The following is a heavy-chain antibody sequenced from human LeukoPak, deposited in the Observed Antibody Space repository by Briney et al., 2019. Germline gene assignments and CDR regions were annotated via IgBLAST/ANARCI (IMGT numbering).Heavy chain of an antibody. CDR1: GYTFTGYY. CDR2: INPNSGGT. D-gene: IGHD2-2*01. V-gene: IGHV1-2*02. CDR3: AGEGGDCSSTSCYEGWFDP. J-gene: IGHJ5*02. Sequence: ASVKVSRKASGYTFTGYYMHWVRQAPGQGLEWMGWINPNSGGTNYAQKFQGRVTMTRDTSISTAYMELSRLRSDDTAVYYCAGEGGDCSSTSCYEGWFDPWGQGTLVTVSS.